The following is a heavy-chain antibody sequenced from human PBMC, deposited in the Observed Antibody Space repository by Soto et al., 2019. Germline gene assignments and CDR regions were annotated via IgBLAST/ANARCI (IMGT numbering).Heavy chain of an antibody. CDR1: GFTFSSYA. V-gene: IGHV3-23*01. Sequence: EVQLLESGGGLVQPGGSLRLSCAASGFTFSSYAMSWVRQAPGKGLEWVSTITSSGGSTYYADSVRGRFTISRDNSKKTLYLQMNSLRAEDTAVYYFANCPTLYAPTYNWFDPWGQGTLVTVSS. CDR3: ANCPTLYAPTYNWFDP. D-gene: IGHD2-8*01. CDR2: ITSSGGST. J-gene: IGHJ5*02.